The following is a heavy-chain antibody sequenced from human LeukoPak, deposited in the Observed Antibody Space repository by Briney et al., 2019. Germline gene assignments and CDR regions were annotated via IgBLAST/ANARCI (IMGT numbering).Heavy chain of an antibody. D-gene: IGHD2-8*01. CDR3: AKLPCTNGVCRKNPFLYYFDY. Sequence: PGGSLRLSCAASGFTVSGSYMSWVRQAPGKGLEWVSIMFSDGTTYFADSVKGRFTLSTDDSKNTLYLQMNSLRAEDTAVYYCAKLPCTNGVCRKNPFLYYFDYWGQGTLVTVSS. V-gene: IGHV3-66*04. CDR1: GFTVSGSY. CDR2: MFSDGTT. J-gene: IGHJ4*02.